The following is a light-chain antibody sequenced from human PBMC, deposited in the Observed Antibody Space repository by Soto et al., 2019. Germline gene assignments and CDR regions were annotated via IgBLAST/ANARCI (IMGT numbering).Light chain of an antibody. V-gene: IGKV1-39*01. J-gene: IGKJ1*01. CDR2: GAS. CDR1: QSISSN. Sequence: DIQMTQSPSSLSASVGDRVTITCRASQSISSNLNWYHQNPGKAPKLLIYGASRLQSGVSLRFDGSGSGTHFTLTFSSLQPEDFATYYCQQTYSDPPTFGQGTKVEIK. CDR3: QQTYSDPPT.